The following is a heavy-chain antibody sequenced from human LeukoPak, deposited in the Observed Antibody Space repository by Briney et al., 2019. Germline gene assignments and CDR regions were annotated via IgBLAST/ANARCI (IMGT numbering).Heavy chain of an antibody. Sequence: GGSLRLSCEASGFTFRSYWMHWVRQTQGRGLVWVSSLKSDGSSRTYADSVKGRLTISRDNTMNTLYLQMSSLIAADTAVYYCTRGGSYGDFWGQGTLVTVSS. CDR2: LKSDGSSR. D-gene: IGHD3-16*01. V-gene: IGHV3-74*01. J-gene: IGHJ4*02. CDR1: GFTFRSYW. CDR3: TRGGSYGDF.